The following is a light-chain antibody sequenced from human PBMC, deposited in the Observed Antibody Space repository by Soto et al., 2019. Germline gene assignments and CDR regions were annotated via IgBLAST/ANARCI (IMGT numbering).Light chain of an antibody. CDR3: QHYGSPRT. J-gene: IGKJ1*01. CDR2: DAS. V-gene: IGKV3-20*01. CDR1: QSVSNYY. Sequence: IVLTQSPGTLSLSPVERATLSCRASQSVSNYYLAWYQQKPGQAPKLLIYDASSRATGIPDRFSGSGSGTDFTLTISRLEPEDFAVYYCQHYGSPRTFGQGTKVDIK.